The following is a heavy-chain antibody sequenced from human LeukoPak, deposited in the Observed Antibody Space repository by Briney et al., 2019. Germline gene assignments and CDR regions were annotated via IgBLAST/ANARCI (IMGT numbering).Heavy chain of an antibody. CDR2: ITSSSNYI. Sequence: PGGSLRLSCAASGFTFSSYNMNWVRQAPGKGLEWVSSITSSSNYIYYADSVKGRFTISRDNAKNSLYLQMNSLRAEDTAVYYCARDQEWELLPFDYWGQGTLVTVSS. J-gene: IGHJ4*02. D-gene: IGHD1-26*01. CDR3: ARDQEWELLPFDY. CDR1: GFTFSSYN. V-gene: IGHV3-21*01.